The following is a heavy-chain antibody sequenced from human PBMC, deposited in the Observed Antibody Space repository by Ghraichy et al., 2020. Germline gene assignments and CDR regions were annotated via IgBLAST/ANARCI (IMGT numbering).Heavy chain of an antibody. CDR3: AKDQEDIIVVAAALDS. V-gene: IGHV3-23*01. D-gene: IGHD2-15*01. CDR1: GFTFRNYA. Sequence: LSLTCVVSGFTFRNYAMSWVRQAPGKGLAWVAAISDNDAATYYGDSVKGRFTISRDNSKNTLYLQMNSLRGEDMAQDFCAKDQEDIIVVAAALDSWGQGTLVTVSS. CDR2: ISDNDAAT. J-gene: IGHJ4*02.